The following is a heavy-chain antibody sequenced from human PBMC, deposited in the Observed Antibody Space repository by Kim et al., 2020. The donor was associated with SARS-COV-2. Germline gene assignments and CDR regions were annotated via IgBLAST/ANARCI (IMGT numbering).Heavy chain of an antibody. CDR1: GGSISSYY. V-gene: IGHV4-59*13. D-gene: IGHD3-10*01. J-gene: IGHJ4*02. CDR2: IYYSGST. Sequence: SETLSLTCTVSGGSISSYYWRWIRQPPGKGLEWIGYIYYSGSTNYNPSLKSRVTISVDTSKNQFSLKLSSVTAADTAVYYCARDSRRRGYFDYWGQGTLVTVSS. CDR3: ARDSRRRGYFDY.